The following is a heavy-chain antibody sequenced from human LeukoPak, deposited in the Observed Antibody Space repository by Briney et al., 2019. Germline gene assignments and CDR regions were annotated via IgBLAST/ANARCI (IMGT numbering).Heavy chain of an antibody. V-gene: IGHV1-18*01. CDR3: ARHFTVVDAFDI. J-gene: IGHJ3*02. CDR1: GYTFPSYG. D-gene: IGHD4-23*01. Sequence: ASVRVSCKASGYTFPSYGISWVRQAPGQGLEWMGWISAYNGNTNYAQKLQGRVTMTTDTSTSTAYMELRSLRSDDTAVYYCARHFTVVDAFDIWGQGTMVTVSS. CDR2: ISAYNGNT.